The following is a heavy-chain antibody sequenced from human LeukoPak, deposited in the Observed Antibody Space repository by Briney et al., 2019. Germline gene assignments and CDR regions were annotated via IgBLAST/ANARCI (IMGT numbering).Heavy chain of an antibody. CDR2: ISTSSRTI. CDR1: GFTFSSYH. V-gene: IGHV3-48*04. D-gene: IGHD1-26*01. J-gene: IGHJ4*02. CDR3: ARASLYSGSYGLYY. Sequence: GGSLRLSCAASGFTFSSYHMNWVRQAPGQGLEWLSYISTSSRTIYYADSVKGRFTISRDNAKNSLYLQMNSLRAEDTAVYYCARASLYSGSYGLYYWGQGTLVTVSS.